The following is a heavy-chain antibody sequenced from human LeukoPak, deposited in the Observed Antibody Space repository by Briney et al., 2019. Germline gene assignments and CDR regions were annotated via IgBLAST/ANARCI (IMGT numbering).Heavy chain of an antibody. J-gene: IGHJ4*02. CDR2: ISGSGGST. V-gene: IGHV3-23*01. CDR1: GFTFSSYA. Sequence: GGSLRLSCAASGFTFSSYAMSWVRQAPGKGLEWVSAISGSGGSTYYADSVKGRFTISRDNSKNALYLQMNSLRAEDTAVYYCAKAVERITIFGVVISYFDYWGQGTLVTVSS. CDR3: AKAVERITIFGVVISYFDY. D-gene: IGHD3-3*01.